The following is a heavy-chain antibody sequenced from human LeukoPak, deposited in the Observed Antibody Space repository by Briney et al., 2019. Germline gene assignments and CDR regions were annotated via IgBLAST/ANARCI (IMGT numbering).Heavy chain of an antibody. CDR1: GFTFSTYA. Sequence: GGSLRLSCAASGFTFSTYAMSWVRQAPGKGLEWVSSISSSGDSTDYADSVKGRFTISRDNSNNALFLQMNSLRAEDMAIYYCARGASSWEYTTFDVWGQGTIVTVSS. CDR3: ARGASSWEYTTFDV. V-gene: IGHV3-23*01. CDR2: ISSSGDST. J-gene: IGHJ3*01. D-gene: IGHD6-13*01.